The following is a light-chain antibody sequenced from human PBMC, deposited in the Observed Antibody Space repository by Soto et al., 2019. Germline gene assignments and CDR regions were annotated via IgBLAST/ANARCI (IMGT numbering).Light chain of an antibody. CDR3: QQCGSSPWT. CDR1: QSVSSS. CDR2: AAS. V-gene: IGKV3-20*01. Sequence: QSPATLSVSPGESATVSCRASQSVSSSLSWYQQKPGQAPRLLIYAASSRATGIPDRFSGGGSGTDFTLTISRLEPEDFAVYYCQQCGSSPWTFGQGTKVDI. J-gene: IGKJ1*01.